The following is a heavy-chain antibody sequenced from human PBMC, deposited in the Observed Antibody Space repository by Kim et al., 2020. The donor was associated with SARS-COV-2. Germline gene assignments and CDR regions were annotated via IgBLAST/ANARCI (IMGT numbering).Heavy chain of an antibody. Sequence: GESLKISCKGSGYSFTTYWISWVRQMPGKGLEWMGRIDPSDSYTNYSPSFQGHVTISADKSITTAYLQWSSLKASDTAMYYCASSWKSSWSPNGMDVWGQGTTVTVSS. CDR2: IDPSDSYT. D-gene: IGHD6-13*01. J-gene: IGHJ6*02. CDR1: GYSFTTYW. CDR3: ASSWKSSWSPNGMDV. V-gene: IGHV5-10-1*01.